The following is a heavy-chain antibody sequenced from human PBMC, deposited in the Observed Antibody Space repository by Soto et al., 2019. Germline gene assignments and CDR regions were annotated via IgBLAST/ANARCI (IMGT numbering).Heavy chain of an antibody. D-gene: IGHD3-22*01. V-gene: IGHV4-30-4*01. J-gene: IGHJ4*02. CDR1: GGSISSGDYY. CDR3: ARGRDNSGYGRFDY. Sequence: SETLSLTCTVSGGSISSGDYYWSWIRQPPGKGLEWIGYIYYSGNTYYNPSLQSRVTISADTSRTPSKNQFSLKLSSVTAADTAVYFCARGRDNSGYGRFDYWGQGTLVTVTS. CDR2: IYYSGNT.